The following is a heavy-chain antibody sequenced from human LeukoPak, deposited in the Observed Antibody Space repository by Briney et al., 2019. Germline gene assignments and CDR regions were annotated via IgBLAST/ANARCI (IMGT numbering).Heavy chain of an antibody. CDR2: ISTSGANT. V-gene: IGHV3-23*01. J-gene: IGHJ5*02. CDR3: ARDICGSGNYGWFDP. Sequence: PGGSLRLSCAASGFTFPSYAMTWVRQAPVEGLEWEWVSSISTSGANTYYADSVRGRFTISRDNSKNTLYPQMNSLRADDTAVYYCARDICGSGNYGWFDPWGQGTLVTVSS. D-gene: IGHD3-10*01. CDR1: GFTFPSYA.